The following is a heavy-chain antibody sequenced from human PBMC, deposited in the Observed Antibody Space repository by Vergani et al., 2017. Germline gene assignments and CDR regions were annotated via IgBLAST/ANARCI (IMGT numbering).Heavy chain of an antibody. CDR2: ISGHDHRT. D-gene: IGHD1-26*01. CDR3: ARDRLQWERGQGYMDV. J-gene: IGHJ6*03. Sequence: EVQLLESGGGSVQPGESLRLSCVASGFRFREHGMNWVRQAPGKGLEWVSGISGHDHRTLYADSVKGRFIISRDDSKNTLYLQMNSLRAEDTAVYYCARDRLQWERGQGYMDVWGKGTTVTVSS. CDR1: GFRFREHG. V-gene: IGHV3-23*01.